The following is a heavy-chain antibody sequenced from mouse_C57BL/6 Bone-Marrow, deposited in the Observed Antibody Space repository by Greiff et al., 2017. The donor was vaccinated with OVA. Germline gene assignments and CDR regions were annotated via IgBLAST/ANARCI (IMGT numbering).Heavy chain of an antibody. V-gene: IGHV5-4*03. J-gene: IGHJ3*01. CDR1: GFTFNSYA. Sequence: EVKLVESGGGLVKPGGSLKLSCAASGFTFNSYAMSWVRQTPEKRLEWVATISDGGSYTYYPDNVKGRFTISRDNAKNNLYLQMSHLKSEDTAMYYCARPSLAYWGQGTLVTVSA. CDR3: ARPSLAY. CDR2: ISDGGSYT.